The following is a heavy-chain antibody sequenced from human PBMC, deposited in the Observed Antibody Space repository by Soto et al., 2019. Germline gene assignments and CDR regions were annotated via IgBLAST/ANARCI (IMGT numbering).Heavy chain of an antibody. CDR2: VSFTGTT. CDR1: GGSINNNYYY. CDR3: ARGPPFLP. Sequence: PSETLSLTCSVSGGSINNNYYYWGWVRQPPGKGLEWIGSVSFTGTTYYNPSLKSRVTISVDRSKNQFSLKLSSVTAADTAVYYCARGPPFLPWGQGTLVTVSS. D-gene: IGHD3-3*02. V-gene: IGHV4-39*07. J-gene: IGHJ5*02.